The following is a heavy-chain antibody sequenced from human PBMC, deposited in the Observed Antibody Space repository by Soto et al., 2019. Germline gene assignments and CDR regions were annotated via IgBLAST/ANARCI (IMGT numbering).Heavy chain of an antibody. CDR2: IYYSGSN. Sequence: QVQLQEAGPGLVKPSQTLSLTCTFSGGSISRGGYYLGWIRQHPGEGLEGIGYIYYSGSNYYNPSLKSRVTISVDTSKNQFSLKLSSVTAADTAVYYCARGFGTVGYYYYYGMDVWGQGTTVTVSS. D-gene: IGHD1-26*01. V-gene: IGHV4-31*03. J-gene: IGHJ6*02. CDR1: GGSISRGGYY. CDR3: ARGFGTVGYYYYYGMDV.